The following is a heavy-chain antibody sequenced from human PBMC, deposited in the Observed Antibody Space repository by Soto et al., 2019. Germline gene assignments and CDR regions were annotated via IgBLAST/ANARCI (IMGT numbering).Heavy chain of an antibody. J-gene: IGHJ4*02. CDR2: ISGSGGST. V-gene: IGHV3-23*01. CDR1: GLTFRSYW. Sequence: GGSLRLSCAASGLTFRSYWMHWVRQAPGKGLEWVSAISGSGGSTYYADSVKGRFTISRDNAENSVYLEMESLRDEDTALYYCARDVDADFRTDFDYWGRGTLVTVSS. D-gene: IGHD4-17*01. CDR3: ARDVDADFRTDFDY.